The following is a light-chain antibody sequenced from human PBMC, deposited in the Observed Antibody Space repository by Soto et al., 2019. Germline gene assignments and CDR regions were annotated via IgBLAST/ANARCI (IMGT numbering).Light chain of an antibody. CDR3: QQYGSPPLT. V-gene: IGKV3D-20*01. CDR1: QSVTSSH. Sequence: EIVLTQSPATLSLSPGERATLSCGASQSVTSSHLAWYQQKPGLAPRLLIYDASSRATGIPDRFSGSGSGTDFTLTISRLEPEDFAVYYCQQYGSPPLTFGQGTRLEIK. J-gene: IGKJ5*01. CDR2: DAS.